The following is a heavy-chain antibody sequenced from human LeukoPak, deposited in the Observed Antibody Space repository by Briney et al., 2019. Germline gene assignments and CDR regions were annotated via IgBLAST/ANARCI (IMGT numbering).Heavy chain of an antibody. Sequence: WIRQPPGKGLEWIGSIYYSGSTYYNPSLKSRVTISVDTSKNQFSLKLSSVTAADTAVYYCASGYDFWSGYPGAFDIWGQGTMVTVSS. D-gene: IGHD3-3*01. CDR3: ASGYDFWSGYPGAFDI. J-gene: IGHJ3*02. V-gene: IGHV4-39*01. CDR2: IYYSGST.